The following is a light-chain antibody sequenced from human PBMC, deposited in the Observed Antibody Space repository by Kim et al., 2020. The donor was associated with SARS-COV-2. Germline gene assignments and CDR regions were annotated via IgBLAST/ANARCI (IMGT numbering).Light chain of an antibody. Sequence: IQLTQSPSSLSASVGDRVTITCRASQGISSSLAWYQQKPGKAPKLLIYAASTLQSGVPSRFSGSGSGTDFTLTIDSLQPEDFATYYCQQLNSFLITFGQGTRLEIK. V-gene: IGKV1-9*01. CDR2: AAS. J-gene: IGKJ5*01. CDR1: QGISSS. CDR3: QQLNSFLIT.